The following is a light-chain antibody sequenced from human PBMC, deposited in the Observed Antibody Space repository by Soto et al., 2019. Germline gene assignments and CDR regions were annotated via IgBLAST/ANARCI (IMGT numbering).Light chain of an antibody. Sequence: SCELTQPPSVSVAPGQTARVPCGGNNLGTECVHWYQQKPGQAPEQVVYDVCDRPSGIPERFSGSKSGNTATLTISRVEAGDEADYYCQVWDRSSDHVVFGGGTKLTVL. V-gene: IGLV3-21*02. CDR1: NLGTEC. J-gene: IGLJ2*01. CDR2: DVC. CDR3: QVWDRSSDHVV.